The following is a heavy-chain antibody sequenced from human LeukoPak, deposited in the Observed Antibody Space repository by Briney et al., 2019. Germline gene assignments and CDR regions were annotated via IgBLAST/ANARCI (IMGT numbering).Heavy chain of an antibody. J-gene: IGHJ5*02. Sequence: QGGGSLRLSCAASGFTFSSYAMSWVRQAPGKGLEWVSAISGSGGSTYYADSVKGRFTISRDNSKNTLYLQMNSLRAEDTAVYYCAKDSRYERWLQFPNWFDPWGQGALVTVSS. V-gene: IGHV3-23*01. CDR3: AKDSRYERWLQFPNWFDP. D-gene: IGHD5-24*01. CDR2: ISGSGGST. CDR1: GFTFSSYA.